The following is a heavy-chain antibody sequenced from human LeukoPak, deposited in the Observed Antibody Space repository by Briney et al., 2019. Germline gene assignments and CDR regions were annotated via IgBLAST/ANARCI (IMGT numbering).Heavy chain of an antibody. CDR2: IYYSGST. Sequence: PSETLSLTCTVSGGSISSGGYYWSWIRQRPGKGLEWIGYIYYSGSTYYNPSLKSRVTISVDTSKNQFSLKLSSVTAADTAVYYCARVVCGGGCGGDNNWFDPWGQGTLVTVSS. CDR1: GGSISSGGYY. D-gene: IGHD2-21*02. V-gene: IGHV4-31*03. CDR3: ARVVCGGGCGGDNNWFDP. J-gene: IGHJ5*02.